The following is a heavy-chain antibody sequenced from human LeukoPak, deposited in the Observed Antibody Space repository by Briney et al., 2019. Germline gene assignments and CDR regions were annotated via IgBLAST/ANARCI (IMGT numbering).Heavy chain of an antibody. J-gene: IGHJ6*02. CDR1: GFTFSSYG. V-gene: IGHV3-33*01. D-gene: IGHD6-19*01. CDR3: ARRQHRIAVAGYYYYYGMDV. Sequence: GRSLRLSCAASGFTFSSYGMHWVRQAPGKGLEWVAVIWYDGSNKYYADSVKGRFTISRDNSKNTLYLQMNSLRAEDTAVYYCARRQHRIAVAGYYYYYGMDVWGHGTTVTVSS. CDR2: IWYDGSNK.